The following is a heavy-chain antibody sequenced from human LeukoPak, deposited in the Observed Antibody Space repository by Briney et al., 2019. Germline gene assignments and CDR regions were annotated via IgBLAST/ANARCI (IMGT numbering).Heavy chain of an antibody. Sequence: GRSLRLSCAASGFTFTSYSMNWVRQAPGKGLEWVSYITTSSSTINYADSVKDRFTISRDNAKNSLYLQMNSLRAEDTAVYYCARTYYDSSEGDNWFDPWGQGTLVTVSS. V-gene: IGHV3-48*01. CDR1: GFTFTSYS. J-gene: IGHJ5*02. CDR3: ARTYYDSSEGDNWFDP. CDR2: ITTSSSTI. D-gene: IGHD3-22*01.